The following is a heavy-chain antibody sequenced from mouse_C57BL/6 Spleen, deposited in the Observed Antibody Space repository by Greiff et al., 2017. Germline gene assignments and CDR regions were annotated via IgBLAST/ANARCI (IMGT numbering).Heavy chain of an antibody. D-gene: IGHD2-3*01. J-gene: IGHJ2*01. Sequence: EVQLQESGAELVRPGASVKLSCTASGFNIKDYSMHWVKQRPEQGLEWIGRIDPDDGDTEYAPKFQGQATMTADTSSNTAYLQLRSLASEDTAVYYSTTSYEGYYGDWGKGTTLTVSS. CDR1: GFNIKDYS. CDR2: IDPDDGDT. CDR3: TTSYEGYYGD. V-gene: IGHV14-1*01.